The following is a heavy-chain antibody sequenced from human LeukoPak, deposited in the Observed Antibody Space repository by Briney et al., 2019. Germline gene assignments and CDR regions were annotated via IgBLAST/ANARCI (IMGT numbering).Heavy chain of an antibody. J-gene: IGHJ4*02. CDR3: ARDLSEVAAAGTCDY. CDR1: GGSISSSNW. V-gene: IGHV4-4*02. Sequence: PSGTLSLTCAVSGGSISSSNWWSWVRQPPGKGLEWIGEIYHSGSTNYNPSLKSRVTISVDKSKNQFSLKLSSVTAADTAVYYCARDLSEVAAAGTCDYWGQGTLVTVSS. D-gene: IGHD6-13*01. CDR2: IYHSGST.